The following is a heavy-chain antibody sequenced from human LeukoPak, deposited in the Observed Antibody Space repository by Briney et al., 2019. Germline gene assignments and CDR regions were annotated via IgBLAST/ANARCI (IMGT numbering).Heavy chain of an antibody. J-gene: IGHJ4*02. D-gene: IGHD5-24*01. CDR1: GGSISSYY. CDR2: IYYSGST. V-gene: IGHV4-59*01. Sequence: SGTLSLTCTVPGGSISSYYWSWLRQPPGKGLEWIGYIYYSGSTNYYPSLKSRVTISVDTSKNQISLKLSSVTAADTAVYYCARAVGDGYNYEGYYFDYWGQGTLVTVSS. CDR3: ARAVGDGYNYEGYYFDY.